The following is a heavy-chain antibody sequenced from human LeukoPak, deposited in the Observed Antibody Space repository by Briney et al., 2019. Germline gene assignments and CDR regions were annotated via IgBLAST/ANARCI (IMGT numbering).Heavy chain of an antibody. J-gene: IGHJ4*02. V-gene: IGHV3-30*02. CDR3: ARMFPYYFDY. D-gene: IGHD3-10*02. Sequence: PGGSLRLSCAASGFTFSSYGMHWVRQAPGKGLEWVAFIRYDGSNKYYADSVKGRFTISRDNSKNTLYLQMNSLRAEDTAVYYCARMFPYYFDYWGQGTLVTVSS. CDR2: IRYDGSNK. CDR1: GFTFSSYG.